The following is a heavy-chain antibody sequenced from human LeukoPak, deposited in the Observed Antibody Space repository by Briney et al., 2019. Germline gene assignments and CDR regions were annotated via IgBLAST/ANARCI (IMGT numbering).Heavy chain of an antibody. CDR2: IKQDGSAK. CDR1: GFISSNYW. V-gene: IGHV3-7*03. D-gene: IGHD4-17*01. Sequence: PGGSLRLSCAASGFISSNYWMSWVRQAPGKGLEWVANIKQDGSAKNYVDSVKGRFTISRDNSKNTLYLQMNSLRAEDTAVYYCAKDLSGDYFHYFDYWGQGTLVTVSS. CDR3: AKDLSGDYFHYFDY. J-gene: IGHJ4*02.